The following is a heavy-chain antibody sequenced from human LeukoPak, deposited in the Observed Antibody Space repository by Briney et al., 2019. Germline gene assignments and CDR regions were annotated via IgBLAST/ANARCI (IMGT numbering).Heavy chain of an antibody. CDR3: ARDRAFDI. CDR1: GGSFSGYY. V-gene: IGHV4-34*01. J-gene: IGHJ3*02. CDR2: INHSGST. Sequence: SETLSLTCAVYGGSFSGYYWRWIRQPPGKGREWIGEINHSGSTNYNTSLKSRVTISGATPKNHFSLKLSSVPAADTAVYYCARDRAFDIWGQGTRVIVSS.